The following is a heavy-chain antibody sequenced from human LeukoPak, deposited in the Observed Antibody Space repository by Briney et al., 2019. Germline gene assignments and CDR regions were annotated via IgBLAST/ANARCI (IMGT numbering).Heavy chain of an antibody. CDR1: GFIFSSYS. J-gene: IGHJ3*02. CDR3: ARGQDTVVTSRDAFDI. CDR2: ISTSSIYI. D-gene: IGHD4-23*01. V-gene: IGHV3-21*01. Sequence: GGSLRLSCAVSGFIFSSYSMNWVRQAPGKGLEWVSSISTSSIYIYYADSVKGRFTISRDNAKNSLYLQMNSLRAEDTAVYYCARGQDTVVTSRDAFDIWGQGTMVTVSS.